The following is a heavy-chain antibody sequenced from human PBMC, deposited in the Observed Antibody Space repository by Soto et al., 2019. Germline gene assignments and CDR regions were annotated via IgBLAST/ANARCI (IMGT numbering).Heavy chain of an antibody. J-gene: IGHJ4*02. CDR2: ISGSGGST. CDR3: AKPGVLLWFGESDVYFDY. D-gene: IGHD3-10*01. CDR1: GFTFSSYA. Sequence: GGSLRLSCAASGFTFSSYAMSWVRQAPGKGLEWVSAISGSGGSTYYADSVKGRFTISRDNSKNTLYLQMNSLRAEDTAVYYCAKPGVLLWFGESDVYFDYWGQGTLVTVSS. V-gene: IGHV3-23*01.